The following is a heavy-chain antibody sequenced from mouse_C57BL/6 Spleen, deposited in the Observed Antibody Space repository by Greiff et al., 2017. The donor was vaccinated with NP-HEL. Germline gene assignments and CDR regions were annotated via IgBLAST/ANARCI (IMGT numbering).Heavy chain of an antibody. CDR2: INPNNGGT. V-gene: IGHV1-18*01. CDR3: ASTLYDGSSHWYFDG. CDR1: GYTFTDYN. Sequence: EVQLQQSGPELVKPGASVKIPCKASGYTFTDYNMDWVKQSHGKSLEWIGDINPNNGGTIYNQKFKGKATLTVDKSSSTAYMELRSLTSEDTAVYYCASTLYDGSSHWYFDGWGTGTTVTVSS. D-gene: IGHD1-1*01. J-gene: IGHJ1*03.